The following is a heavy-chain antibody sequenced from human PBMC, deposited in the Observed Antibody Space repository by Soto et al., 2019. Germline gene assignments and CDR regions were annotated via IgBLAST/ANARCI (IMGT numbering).Heavy chain of an antibody. V-gene: IGHV4-30-4*01. CDR2: IYYSGST. CDR1: GGSISSGDYY. D-gene: IGHD3-10*01. J-gene: IGHJ4*02. Sequence: LSLTCTVSGGSISSGDYYWSWIRQPPGKGLEWIGYIYYSGSTYYNPSLKSRVTISVDTSKNQFSLKLSSVTAADTAVYYCARAPSRYYGSGSYLDYCGQRTLVTVSS. CDR3: ARAPSRYYGSGSYLDY.